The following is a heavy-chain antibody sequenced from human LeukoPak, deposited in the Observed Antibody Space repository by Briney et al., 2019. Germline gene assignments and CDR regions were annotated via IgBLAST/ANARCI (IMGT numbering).Heavy chain of an antibody. CDR1: GGSVSSGSNY. CDR3: ARAKYYYGSGSYYKPYYFDY. CDR2: IYYSGST. J-gene: IGHJ4*02. Sequence: SETLSLTCTVSGGSVSSGSNYWSWIRQPPGKRLEWIGYIYYSGSTNYNPSLNSRVTISLDTSKNQFSLNLSSVTAADTAVYYCARAKYYYGSGSYYKPYYFDYWGQGTLVTVSS. D-gene: IGHD3-10*01. V-gene: IGHV4-61*01.